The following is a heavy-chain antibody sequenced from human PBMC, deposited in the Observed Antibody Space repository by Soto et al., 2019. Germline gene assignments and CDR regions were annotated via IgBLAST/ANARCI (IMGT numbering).Heavy chain of an antibody. CDR1: GFTFSSYS. CDR2: ISSSSSTI. J-gene: IGHJ4*02. D-gene: IGHD6-13*01. V-gene: IGHV3-48*02. Sequence: GWSLRLSCAASGFTFSSYSMNWVRQAPGKGLEWVSYISSSSSTIYYADSVKGRFTISRDNAKNSLYLQMNSLRDEDTAVYYCASRHILAAAGYFDYWGQGTLVTVSA. CDR3: ASRHILAAAGYFDY.